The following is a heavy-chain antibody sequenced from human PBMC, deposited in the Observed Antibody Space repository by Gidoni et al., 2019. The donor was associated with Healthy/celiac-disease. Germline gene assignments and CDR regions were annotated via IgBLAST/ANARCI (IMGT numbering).Heavy chain of an antibody. D-gene: IGHD4-17*01. CDR1: GGSFSGYY. J-gene: IGHJ4*02. CDR3: ASSTVTTPRHDY. V-gene: IGHV4-34*01. Sequence: QVQLQQWCAGLLKPSETLSLTCAVYGGSFSGYYWSWIRQPPGKGLEWIGEINHSGSTNYNPSLKSRVTISVDTSKNQFSLKLSSVTAADTAVYYCASSTVTTPRHDYWGQGTLVTVSS. CDR2: INHSGST.